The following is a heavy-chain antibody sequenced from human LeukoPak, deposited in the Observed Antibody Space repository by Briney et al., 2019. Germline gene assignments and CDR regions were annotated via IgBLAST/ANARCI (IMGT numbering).Heavy chain of an antibody. V-gene: IGHV3-48*01. CDR2: ISSNSRTT. Sequence: GGSLRLSCAASGFTFNTYSMNWVRLAPGKGLEWVSYISSNSRTTYYADSVKGRFTISRDNAKNSLYLQMKSLRAEDTAVYYCASWGSDYSGPRGDYWGQGTLVTVSS. J-gene: IGHJ4*02. CDR1: GFTFNTYS. D-gene: IGHD3-22*01. CDR3: ASWGSDYSGPRGDY.